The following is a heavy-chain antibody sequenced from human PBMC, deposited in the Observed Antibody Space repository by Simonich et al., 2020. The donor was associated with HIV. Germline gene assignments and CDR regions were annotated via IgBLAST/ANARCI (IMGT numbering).Heavy chain of an antibody. CDR3: ARHPGLTVPTPPFFYYYMDV. CDR2: IYYSERT. V-gene: IGHV4-39*01. Sequence: QLQLQESGPRLVKPSETLSLTCTVSGGSISSSSYYWGWIRQPPGKGLEWIGIIYYSERTHYNPSLKSMLTISIGTSKNQFSLKLRSVTAADTAVYYCARHPGLTVPTPPFFYYYMDVWGKGTTVTVSS. J-gene: IGHJ6*03. CDR1: GGSISSSSYY. D-gene: IGHD5-12*01.